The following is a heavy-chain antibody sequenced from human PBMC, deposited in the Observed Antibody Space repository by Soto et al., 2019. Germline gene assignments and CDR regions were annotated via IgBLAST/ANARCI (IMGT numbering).Heavy chain of an antibody. V-gene: IGHV1-18*01. CDR2: ISAYNGNA. Sequence: ASVKVSFKASGYTFTSGGISWVRHAPGQVLEWMGWISAYNGNAIYAQKFQGRVSMTTDTSTSTAYMELRSLRSDDTAVYYCVRDSPIGSTFSGYDGIDYWGQGTLVTVSS. CDR3: VRDSPIGSTFSGYDGIDY. D-gene: IGHD5-12*01. CDR1: GYTFTSGG. J-gene: IGHJ4*02.